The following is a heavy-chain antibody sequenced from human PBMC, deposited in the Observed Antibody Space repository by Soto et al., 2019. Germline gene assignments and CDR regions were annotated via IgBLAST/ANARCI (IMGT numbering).Heavy chain of an antibody. Sequence: GGSLRLSCAASGFTFSDYYMSWIRQAPGKGLEWVSYISSSGSTIYYADSVKGRFTISRGNAKNSLYLQMNSLRAEDTAVYYCARDLGYAFWSGYYNSYFDYWGQGTLVTVSS. CDR3: ARDLGYAFWSGYYNSYFDY. CDR2: ISSSGSTI. D-gene: IGHD3-3*01. V-gene: IGHV3-11*01. CDR1: GFTFSDYY. J-gene: IGHJ4*02.